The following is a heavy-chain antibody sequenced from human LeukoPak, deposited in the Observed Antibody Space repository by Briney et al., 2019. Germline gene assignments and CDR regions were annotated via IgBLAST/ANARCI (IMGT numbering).Heavy chain of an antibody. J-gene: IGHJ4*02. CDR1: GFTLSSYW. D-gene: IGHD2-15*01. Sequence: GGSLRLSCAASGFTLSSYWMYWVRQAPGKGLVWISRIKTDGTTSYADSVKGRFTISRDNAENTLYMQMNSLRVEETALYYCARDLGGGNCYWGQGILVTVSS. CDR2: IKTDGTT. V-gene: IGHV3-74*01. CDR3: ARDLGGGNCY.